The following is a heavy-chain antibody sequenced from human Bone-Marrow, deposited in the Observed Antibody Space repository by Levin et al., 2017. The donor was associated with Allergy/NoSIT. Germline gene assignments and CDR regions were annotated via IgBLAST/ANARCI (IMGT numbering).Heavy chain of an antibody. J-gene: IGHJ4*02. V-gene: IGHV3-48*03. D-gene: IGHD4-17*01. CDR2: ISSSGSTI. CDR1: GFTFSSYE. CDR3: ARDAIPWDGDYVDY. Sequence: PGGSLRLSCAASGFTFSSYEMNWVRQAPGKGLEWVSYISSSGSTIYYADSVKGRFTISRDNAKNSLYLQMNSLRAEDTAVYYCARDAIPWDGDYVDYWGQGTLVTVSS.